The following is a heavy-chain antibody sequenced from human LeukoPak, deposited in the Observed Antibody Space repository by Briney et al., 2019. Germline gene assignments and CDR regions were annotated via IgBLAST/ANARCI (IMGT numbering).Heavy chain of an antibody. CDR3: ARGKWGSYFDY. Sequence: ASVKVSCRASGYALTGYYMHWVRQAPGQGLEWMGRINPNSGGTNYAQKFQGRVTMTRDTSISTAYMELSRLRSDDTAVYYCARGKWGSYFDYWGQGTLVTVSS. J-gene: IGHJ4*02. V-gene: IGHV1-2*06. CDR2: INPNSGGT. D-gene: IGHD3-16*01. CDR1: GYALTGYY.